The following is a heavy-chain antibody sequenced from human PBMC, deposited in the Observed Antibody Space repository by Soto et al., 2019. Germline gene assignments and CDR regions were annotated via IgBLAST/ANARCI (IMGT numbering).Heavy chain of an antibody. Sequence: GGSLSLSCAASGFTFSSSGMHWVRQAPGKGLEWVAVISYDASKKYYADSVKGRFTISRDNSKETVDLQMNSLRAEDTAVYYCAKEGCSSTSCVAFLDVWGRGTTVTVSS. CDR3: AKEGCSSTSCVAFLDV. J-gene: IGHJ6*02. CDR1: GFTFSSSG. D-gene: IGHD2-2*01. V-gene: IGHV3-30*18. CDR2: ISYDASKK.